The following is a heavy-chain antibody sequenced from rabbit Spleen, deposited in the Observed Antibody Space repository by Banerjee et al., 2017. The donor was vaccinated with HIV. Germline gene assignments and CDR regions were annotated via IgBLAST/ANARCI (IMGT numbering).Heavy chain of an antibody. J-gene: IGHJ2*01. CDR3: ARNYVNAFDP. CDR1: GFSFSSSW. V-gene: IGHV1S45*01. Sequence: LEESGGGLVKPGGTLTLTCTVSGFSFSSSWICWVRQAPGKGLEWIACIDISDGDTDYANWPKGRFTISKTSSTTVTLQMTSLTAADTATYFCARNYVNAFDPWGPGTLVTVS. D-gene: IGHD1-1*01. CDR2: IDISDGDT.